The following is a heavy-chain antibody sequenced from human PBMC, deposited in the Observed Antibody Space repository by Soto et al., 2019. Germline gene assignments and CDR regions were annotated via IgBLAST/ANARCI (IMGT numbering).Heavy chain of an antibody. J-gene: IGHJ4*02. CDR3: ARIPRDYGDPRFDY. CDR2: VNYSGGRT. CDR1: GESLSTYF. V-gene: IGHV4-34*01. D-gene: IGHD4-17*01. Sequence: PSETLSLTCAAYGESLSTYFWSWIRQPPGKGLEWIGEVNYSGGRTIYNPSLRSRVTISVDTSKNQFSLKLSSVTAADTAVYYCARIPRDYGDPRFDYWGQGTLVTVSS.